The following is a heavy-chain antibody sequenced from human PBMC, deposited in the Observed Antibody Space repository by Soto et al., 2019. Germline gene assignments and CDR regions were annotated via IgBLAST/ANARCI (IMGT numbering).Heavy chain of an antibody. D-gene: IGHD3-16*01. CDR2: IWYDGSNK. CDR3: ASERGTLGGEYDY. Sequence: QVQLVESGGGVVQPGRSLRLSCAASGFTFSSYGMHWVRQAPGKGLEWVAVIWYDGSNKYYADSVKGRFTISRDNYNHRLSLQINGLRANDTHVYYFASERGTLGGEYDYWGQGTPVTVSS. J-gene: IGHJ4*02. CDR1: GFTFSSYG. V-gene: IGHV3-33*08.